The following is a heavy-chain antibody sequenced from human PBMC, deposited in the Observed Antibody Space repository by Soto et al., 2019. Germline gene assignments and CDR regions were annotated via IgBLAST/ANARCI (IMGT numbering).Heavy chain of an antibody. CDR1: GGSISRYY. CDR2: MYNTGRT. Sequence: LSLTCTVSGGSISRYYWSWIRQPPGKGLEWIGYMYNTGRTVYNPSFKSRVTISVDTSKNQFSLQLDSVTAADTAVYYCARVPDRLGQGTLVTVS. D-gene: IGHD2-2*01. V-gene: IGHV4-59*01. CDR3: ARVPDR. J-gene: IGHJ5*02.